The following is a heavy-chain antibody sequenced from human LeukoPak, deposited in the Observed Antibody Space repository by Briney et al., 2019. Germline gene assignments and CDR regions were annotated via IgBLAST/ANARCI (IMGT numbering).Heavy chain of an antibody. D-gene: IGHD6-13*01. CDR2: INSDGSST. V-gene: IGHV3-74*01. CDR3: ARGRRVAAIDY. J-gene: IGHJ4*02. CDR1: GFTFSSYW. Sequence: GGSLRLSCAASGFTFSSYWMHWVRQAPGKGLVWVSRINSDGSSTSYADSVKGRFTISRDNAKNTLYLQMNSLRAEDTAVYYCARGRRVAAIDYWGQGTLVTVSS.